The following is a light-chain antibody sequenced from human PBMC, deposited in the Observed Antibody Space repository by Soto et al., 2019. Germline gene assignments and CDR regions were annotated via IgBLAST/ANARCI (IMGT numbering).Light chain of an antibody. J-gene: IGKJ1*01. CDR2: DAS. CDR3: QQFNSYPWT. CDR1: QGISSA. V-gene: IGKV1-13*02. Sequence: AMQLTQSPSSLSASVGDRVTITRRASQGISSALAWYQQKPGKAPKLLIYDASSLESGVPSRFSGSGSGTDFTLTISSLQPEDFATYYCQQFNSYPWTFGQGTKVEIK.